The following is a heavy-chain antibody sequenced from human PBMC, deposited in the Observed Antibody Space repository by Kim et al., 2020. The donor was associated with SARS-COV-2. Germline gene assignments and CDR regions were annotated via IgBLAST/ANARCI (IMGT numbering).Heavy chain of an antibody. Sequence: ADTVKGRFTISRENSKNALYLQMNSLSAEDTAVYYCARERFVRYYYGMDVWGQGTTVTVSS. D-gene: IGHD4-17*01. J-gene: IGHJ6*02. CDR3: ARERFVRYYYGMDV. V-gene: IGHV3-66*01.